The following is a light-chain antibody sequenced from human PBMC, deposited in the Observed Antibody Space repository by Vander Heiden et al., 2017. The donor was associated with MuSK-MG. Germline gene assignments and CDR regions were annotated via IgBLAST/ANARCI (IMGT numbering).Light chain of an antibody. Sequence: EIVLTQSPGTLSLSPGERATLSCRASQNINTYLAWYQQKPGQAPSLLSYDASNRATGIPARFSGDGSGPDFTLTISSLEPEDVAVYCCQQRDNCHKTFGQGTTLEIK. CDR2: DAS. CDR1: QNINTY. J-gene: IGKJ2*01. CDR3: QQRDNCHKT. V-gene: IGKV3D-11*02.